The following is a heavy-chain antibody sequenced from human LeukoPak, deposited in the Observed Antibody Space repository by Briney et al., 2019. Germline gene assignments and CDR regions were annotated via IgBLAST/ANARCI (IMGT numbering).Heavy chain of an antibody. V-gene: IGHV3-9*01. Sequence: GRSLRLSCAASGFTFDDYAMHWVRQAPGKGLEWVSGISWNSGSIGYADSVKGRFTISRDNAKNSLYLQMNSLRAEDTALYYCAKDIVAAGPRNYYYYGMDVWGQGTTVTVS. J-gene: IGHJ6*02. CDR1: GFTFDDYA. CDR2: ISWNSGSI. D-gene: IGHD6-13*01. CDR3: AKDIVAAGPRNYYYYGMDV.